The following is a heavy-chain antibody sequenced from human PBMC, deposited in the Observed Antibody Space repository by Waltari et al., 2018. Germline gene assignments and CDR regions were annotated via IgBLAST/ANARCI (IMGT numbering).Heavy chain of an antibody. D-gene: IGHD6-6*01. J-gene: IGHJ5*02. CDR3: ARSIAARGWFDP. CDR1: GYTFTGYY. Sequence: QVQLVQSGAEVKKPGASVKVSCKASGYTFTGYYMHWVRQAPGQGLEWIGGINPNSGGTHYAQTFQVRFTMTRDTSISTAYMELCRLRSDDTSVYYCARSIAARGWFDPWGQGTLVTVSS. V-gene: IGHV1-2*02. CDR2: INPNSGGT.